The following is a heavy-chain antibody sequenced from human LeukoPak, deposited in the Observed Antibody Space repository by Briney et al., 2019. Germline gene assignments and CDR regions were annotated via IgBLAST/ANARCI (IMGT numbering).Heavy chain of an antibody. J-gene: IGHJ3*02. CDR1: GGSISSSSYY. D-gene: IGHD2-21*01. CDR3: ARVKRVYCGGDCYHNAFDI. CDR2: IYYSGST. Sequence: SETLSLTCTVSGGSISSSSYYWGWIRRPPGKGLEWIGYIYYSGSTNYNPSLKSRVTISVDTSKNQFSLKLSSVTAADTAVYYCARVKRVYCGGDCYHNAFDIWGQGTMVTVSS. V-gene: IGHV4-61*05.